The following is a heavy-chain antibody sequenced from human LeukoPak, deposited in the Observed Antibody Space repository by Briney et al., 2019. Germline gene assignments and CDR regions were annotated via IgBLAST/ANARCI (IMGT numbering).Heavy chain of an antibody. D-gene: IGHD3-10*01. CDR2: IYWHDGK. CDR3: ARRAYGSGSYYSVPFDY. V-gene: IGHV2-5*01. J-gene: IGHJ4*02. CDR1: GFSLRTDGVG. Sequence: ESGPTLVNPTQTLTLTCTFSGFSLRTDGVGVGWIRQPPGKALEWLATIYWHDGKRHSPPLQSRLTITKDTSKNQVVLTLTNMDPVDTATYYCARRAYGSGSYYSVPFDYWGQGTLVSVSS.